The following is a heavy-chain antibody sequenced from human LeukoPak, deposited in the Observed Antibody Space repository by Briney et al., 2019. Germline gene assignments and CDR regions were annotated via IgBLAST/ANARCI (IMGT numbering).Heavy chain of an antibody. CDR3: ARRAVAGPSDY. D-gene: IGHD6-19*01. V-gene: IGHV4-39*01. Sequence: PSETLSLTCTVSGGSISSSSSSWGWVRQPPGKGLEWIGTIYYSGSTYYNPSLGSRVTISVDTSNNQFSLKLTSVPAADTAVYYCARRAVAGPSDYWGQGTLVTVSS. J-gene: IGHJ4*02. CDR1: GGSISSSSSS. CDR2: IYYSGST.